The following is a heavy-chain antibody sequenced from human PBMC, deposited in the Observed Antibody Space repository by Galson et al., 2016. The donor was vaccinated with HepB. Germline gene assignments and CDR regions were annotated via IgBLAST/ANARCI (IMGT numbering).Heavy chain of an antibody. V-gene: IGHV3-23*01. Sequence: SLRLSCAASGFIFSNFAMNWVRQAPGKGLEWVSGVTGSGVSIFYANSVKGRFTISRDNDKNTLYLQMDSLRAEDTAVYYCAKDEPPAISWGQGTLVTVSS. D-gene: IGHD3-9*01. CDR3: AKDEPPAIS. CDR2: VTGSGVSI. CDR1: GFIFSNFA. J-gene: IGHJ4*02.